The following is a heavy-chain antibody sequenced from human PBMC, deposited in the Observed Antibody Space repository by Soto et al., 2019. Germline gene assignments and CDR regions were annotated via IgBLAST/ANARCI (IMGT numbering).Heavy chain of an antibody. CDR2: IIPSFGTA. CDR1: GGTFSSYA. D-gene: IGHD3-10*01. CDR3: ARASDYKIYGSGSYYNTEYFQH. J-gene: IGHJ1*01. V-gene: IGHV1-69*01. Sequence: VQMMQSGAEVKKPGSSVKVSCKASGGTFSSYAISWVRQAPGQGLEWMGGIIPSFGTANYAQKFQGRVTITADESTSTAYMELSSLRSEDTAVYYCARASDYKIYGSGSYYNTEYFQHWGQGTLVTVSS.